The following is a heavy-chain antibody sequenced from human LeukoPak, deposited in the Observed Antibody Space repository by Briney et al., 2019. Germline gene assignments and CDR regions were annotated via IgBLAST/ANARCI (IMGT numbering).Heavy chain of an antibody. V-gene: IGHV4-30-4*01. CDR3: ARDHDFEDLRAFDI. J-gene: IGHJ3*02. CDR1: GGSISSGDYY. Sequence: PSETLSLTCTVSGGSISSGDYYWRWIRQPPGKGLEWIGYIYYSGSTYYNPSLKSRVTISVDTSKNQFSLKLSSVTAADTAVYYCARDHDFEDLRAFDIWGQGTMVTVSS. D-gene: IGHD2-21*02. CDR2: IYYSGST.